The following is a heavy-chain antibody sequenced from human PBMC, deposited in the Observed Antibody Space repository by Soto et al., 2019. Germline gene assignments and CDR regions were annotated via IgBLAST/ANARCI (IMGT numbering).Heavy chain of an antibody. CDR2: IYYSGST. Sequence: PSETLSLTCTVSGGSISSYYWSWIRQPPGKGLEWIGYIYYSGSTNYNPSLKSRVTISVDTSKNQFSLKLSSVTAADTAVYYCARGREPGTFNWFDPWGQGTLVTLSS. J-gene: IGHJ5*02. CDR1: GGSISSYY. V-gene: IGHV4-59*01. D-gene: IGHD3-10*01. CDR3: ARGREPGTFNWFDP.